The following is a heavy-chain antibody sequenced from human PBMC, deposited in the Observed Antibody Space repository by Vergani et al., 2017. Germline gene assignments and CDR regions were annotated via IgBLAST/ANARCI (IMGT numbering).Heavy chain of an antibody. CDR3: ARRGYGGNSGNWYFDL. D-gene: IGHD4-23*01. Sequence: SLILSCSSSGFPFSPSALPCFLPATGKGLALVSAICTAGDTYYPGSLNGRFTISRENAKNSLYLQMNSLRAGDTAVYYCARRGYGGNSGNWYFDLWGRGTLVTVSS. V-gene: IGHV3-13*01. CDR1: GFPFSPSA. J-gene: IGHJ2*01. CDR2: ICTAGDT.